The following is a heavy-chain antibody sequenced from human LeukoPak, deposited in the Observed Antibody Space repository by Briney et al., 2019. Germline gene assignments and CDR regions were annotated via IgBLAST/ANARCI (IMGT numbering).Heavy chain of an antibody. D-gene: IGHD6-13*01. CDR1: GFNFSSYG. J-gene: IGHJ4*02. CDR3: AEDEQQLPDY. V-gene: IGHV3-30*18. CDR2: ISYDGSNK. Sequence: GGSLRLSCAASGFNFSSYGMHWVRQAPGKGLEWVAVISYDGSNKYYADSVKGRFTISRDNSKNTLYLQMNSLRAEDTAVYYCAEDEQQLPDYWGQGTLVTVSS.